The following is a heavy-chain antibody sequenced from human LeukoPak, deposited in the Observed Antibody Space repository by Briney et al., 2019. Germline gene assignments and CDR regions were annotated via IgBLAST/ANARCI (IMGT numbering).Heavy chain of an antibody. Sequence: SVKVSCKASGGTFSSYAISWVRQAPGQGLEWMGGIIPIFGTANYAQKFQGRVTITTDESTSTAYMELSSLRSEDTAVYYCARGGSSWLNYFYYMDVWGKGTTVTVSS. CDR3: ARGGSSWLNYFYYMDV. CDR1: GGTFSSYA. CDR2: IIPIFGTA. D-gene: IGHD6-13*01. J-gene: IGHJ6*03. V-gene: IGHV1-69*05.